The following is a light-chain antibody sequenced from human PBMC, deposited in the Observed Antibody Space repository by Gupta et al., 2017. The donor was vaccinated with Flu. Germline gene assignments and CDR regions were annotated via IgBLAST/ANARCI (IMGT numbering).Light chain of an antibody. CDR1: SSDVGISDY. CDR2: DVS. CDR3: SSYTSTTTFYV. Sequence: SLTQPASVFGSPRHSITISFTGPSSDVGISDYVSCYQQDPGKAPKLLIYDVSTRHSGVTSRFSGSKSGNTASLTISGLQAEDETEYYCSSYTSTTTFYVFGTGTKVTVL. V-gene: IGLV2-14*01. J-gene: IGLJ1*01.